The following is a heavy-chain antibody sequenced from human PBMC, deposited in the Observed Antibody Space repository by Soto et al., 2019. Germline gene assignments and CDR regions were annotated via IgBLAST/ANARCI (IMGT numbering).Heavy chain of an antibody. Sequence: LXLTVTFPGGSSSSRGYYWSWIRQHPGKGLEWIGYIYYSGSTYYNPSLKSRVTISVDTSKNQFSLKLSSVTAADTAMYYCASSYCRGGSCYKGAFDIWGQGTMVTV. CDR1: GGSSSSRGYY. V-gene: IGHV4-31*03. CDR2: IYYSGST. D-gene: IGHD2-15*01. J-gene: IGHJ3*02. CDR3: ASSYCRGGSCYKGAFDI.